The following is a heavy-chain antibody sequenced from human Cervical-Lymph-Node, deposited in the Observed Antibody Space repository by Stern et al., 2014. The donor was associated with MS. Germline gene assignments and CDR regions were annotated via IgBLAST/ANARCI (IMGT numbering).Heavy chain of an antibody. V-gene: IGHV4-31*03. J-gene: IGHJ3*02. CDR2: IPHRGAT. D-gene: IGHD3-16*01. CDR1: GAPVNSGGYY. CDR3: AAIGPLMEGAAFDI. Sequence: VQLLESGPGLVKPSQTLSLSCTVSGAPVNSGGYYWTRIRQVPGKGLGWIGYIPHRGATFYNPPLKSRVTISVDTSENQVSLMLSSVTAADTAVYYCAAIGPLMEGAAFDIWGQGTLVTVSS.